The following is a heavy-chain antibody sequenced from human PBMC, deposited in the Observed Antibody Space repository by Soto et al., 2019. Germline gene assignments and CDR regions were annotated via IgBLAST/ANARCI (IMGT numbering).Heavy chain of an antibody. CDR2: IYYSGST. CDR1: GGSISSSSYY. CDR3: ARRVNYDILTGYYNFDY. D-gene: IGHD3-9*01. Sequence: ETLSLTCTVSGGSISSSSYYWGWIRQPPGKGLEWIGSIYYSGSTYYNPSLKSRVTISVDTSKNQFSLKLSSVTAADTAVYYCARRVNYDILTGYYNFDYWGQGTLVTVSS. J-gene: IGHJ4*02. V-gene: IGHV4-39*01.